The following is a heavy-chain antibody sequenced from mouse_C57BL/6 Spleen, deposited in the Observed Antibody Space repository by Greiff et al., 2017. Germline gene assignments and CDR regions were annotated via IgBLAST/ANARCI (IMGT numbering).Heavy chain of an antibody. Sequence: VQLKQSGAELVRPGASVKLSCTASGFNIKDYYMHWVKQRPEQGLEWIGRIDPEDGDTEYAPKFQGKATMTADTSSHTAYLQLSSLTSEDTAVYYCTTGVCSMDYWGQGTSVTVSS. CDR3: TTGVCSMDY. CDR2: IDPEDGDT. V-gene: IGHV14-1*01. CDR1: GFNIKDYY. J-gene: IGHJ4*01.